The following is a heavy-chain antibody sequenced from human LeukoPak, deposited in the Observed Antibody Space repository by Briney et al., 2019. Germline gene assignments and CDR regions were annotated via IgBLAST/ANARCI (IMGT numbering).Heavy chain of an antibody. CDR2: IYYSGST. CDR3: AKMLWFGEPSFDY. J-gene: IGHJ4*02. D-gene: IGHD3-10*01. V-gene: IGHV4-59*01. Sequence: SETLSLTCTVSGGSISSYYWSWIRQPPGKGLEWIGYIYYSGSTNYNPSLKSRVTISVDTSKNQFSLKLSSVTAADTAVYYCAKMLWFGEPSFDYWGQGTLVTVSS. CDR1: GGSISSYY.